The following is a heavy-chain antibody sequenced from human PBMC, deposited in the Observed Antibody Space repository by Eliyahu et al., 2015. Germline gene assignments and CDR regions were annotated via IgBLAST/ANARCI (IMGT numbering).Heavy chain of an antibody. CDR2: IYWDDDK. V-gene: IGHV2-5*02. Sequence: QITLKESGPTLVKPTQTLTLTCTFSGFSLNTSGVGVGWLRQPPGKALQWLALIYWDDDKRYSPSLKSRLTITKDTSKNQVVLTMTNMDPVDTATYYCARRLWNGFGTGTAFDFWGQGTMVTVSS. D-gene: IGHD1-1*01. J-gene: IGHJ3*01. CDR3: ARRLWNGFGTGTAFDF. CDR1: GFSLNTSGVG.